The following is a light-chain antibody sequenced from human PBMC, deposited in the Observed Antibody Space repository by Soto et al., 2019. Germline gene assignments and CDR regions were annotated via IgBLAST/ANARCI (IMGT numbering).Light chain of an antibody. J-gene: IGKJ3*01. V-gene: IGKV3-20*01. CDR3: QQYGRSPGLFT. CDR1: QSVSNAY. Sequence: EIVLTQSPGTLSLSPGERATLSCRASQSVSNAYLAWYQQKPGQAPRLLIYDASSRATGIPDRFSDSGSGTDFTLTISRLEPEDFAVYYCQQYGRSPGLFTFGPGTKVDIK. CDR2: DAS.